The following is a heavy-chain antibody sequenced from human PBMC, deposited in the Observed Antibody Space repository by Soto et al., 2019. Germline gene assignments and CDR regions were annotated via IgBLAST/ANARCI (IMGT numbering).Heavy chain of an antibody. J-gene: IGHJ5*02. D-gene: IGHD6-13*01. Sequence: QVQLVESGGGVVQPGRSLRLSCAASGFTFSSYGMHWVRQAPGKGLEWVAVIWYDGSNKYYADSVKGRFTISRDNSKNTLYLQMNSLRAEDTAVYYCARDGSVYSSSSPGFDPWGQGTLVTVSS. V-gene: IGHV3-33*01. CDR3: ARDGSVYSSSSPGFDP. CDR2: IWYDGSNK. CDR1: GFTFSSYG.